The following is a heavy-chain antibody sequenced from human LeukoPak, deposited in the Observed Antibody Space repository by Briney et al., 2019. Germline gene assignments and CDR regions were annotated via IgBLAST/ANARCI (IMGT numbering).Heavy chain of an antibody. CDR2: IHSGDST. J-gene: IGHJ4*02. CDR1: GFTFSSYE. D-gene: IGHD5-12*01. Sequence: GGSLRLSCAASGFTFSSYEIHWVRQAPGKGLEWVSLIHSGDSTYYADSVRGRFTISRDNSKNTLFLQMTSLRAEDTAVYYCARDLRLRGYSGYDFEWGQGTLVTVSS. V-gene: IGHV3-66*01. CDR3: ARDLRLRGYSGYDFE.